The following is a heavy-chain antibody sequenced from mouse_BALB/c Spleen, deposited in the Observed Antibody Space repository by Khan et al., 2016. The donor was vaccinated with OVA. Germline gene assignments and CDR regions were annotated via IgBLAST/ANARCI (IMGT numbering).Heavy chain of an antibody. CDR3: TRELRLGWFAY. CDR2: IWGVGST. Sequence: QVQLKQSVPGLVAPSQSLSITCTVSGFSLTGYGVNWVRQPPGKGLEWLGMIWGVGSTDYNSALKSRLSISKDNSKSQVFLKRNSRQKDDTARYFCTRELRLGWFAYWGLGTLVTVSA. V-gene: IGHV2-6-7*01. CDR1: GFSLTGYG. J-gene: IGHJ3*01. D-gene: IGHD1-2*01.